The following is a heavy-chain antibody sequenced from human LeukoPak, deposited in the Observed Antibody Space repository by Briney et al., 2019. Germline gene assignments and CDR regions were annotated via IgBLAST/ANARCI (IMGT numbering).Heavy chain of an antibody. J-gene: IGHJ4*02. CDR3: ARVYSGLLDY. CDR2: IFHRGST. Sequence: SETLSLTCNVSGVSISSYYWSWIRQPPGKGLEWIGYIFHRGSTNYNPSLKSRVTISVDTSKNHFSLKLSSVTAADTAVYYCARVYSGLLDYWGQGTLVTVSS. D-gene: IGHD2-21*01. V-gene: IGHV4-59*01. CDR1: GVSISSYY.